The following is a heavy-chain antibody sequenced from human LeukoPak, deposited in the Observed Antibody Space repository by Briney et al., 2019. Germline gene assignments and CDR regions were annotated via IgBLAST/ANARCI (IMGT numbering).Heavy chain of an antibody. CDR2: INAGNGNT. J-gene: IGHJ4*02. CDR1: GYTFTSYA. Sequence: GASVKVSCKASGYTFTSYAMHWVRQAPGQRLEWMGWINAGNGNTKYSQKFQGRVTITRDTSASTAYMELSSLRSEDTAVYYCARDYGMGDSSGYYYLYFDYWGQGPWSPSPQ. CDR3: ARDYGMGDSSGYYYLYFDY. D-gene: IGHD3-22*01. V-gene: IGHV1-3*01.